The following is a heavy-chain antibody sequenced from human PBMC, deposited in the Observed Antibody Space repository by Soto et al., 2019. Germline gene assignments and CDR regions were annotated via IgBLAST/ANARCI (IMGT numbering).Heavy chain of an antibody. CDR1: GGSISSGGYY. D-gene: IGHD5-18*01. CDR3: ARSGYSYGPHPLLY. CDR2: IYYSGST. V-gene: IGHV4-31*01. J-gene: IGHJ4*02. Sequence: QVQLQESGPGLVKPSQTLSLTCTVSGGSISSGGYYWSWIRQHPGKGLEWIGYIYYSGSTYYNPSRKGPVTISLDTSKTPFSLRLSPLTAADTAVYYCARSGYSYGPHPLLYWGQGTLVTVSS.